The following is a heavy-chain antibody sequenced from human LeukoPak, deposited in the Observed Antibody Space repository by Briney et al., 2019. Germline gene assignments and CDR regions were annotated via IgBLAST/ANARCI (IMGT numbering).Heavy chain of an antibody. Sequence: PGGSLRLSCAASGFTFSSYAVNWVRQAPGKGLEWVADISSGDRTFHAESVKGRFTISRDKSKDTLYLQMNSLRAEDTAVYYCAKDATASPYFHWFDNWGQGTQVIVSS. J-gene: IGHJ4*02. CDR1: GFTFSSYA. CDR2: ISSGDRT. V-gene: IGHV3-23*01. CDR3: AKDATASPYFHWFDN. D-gene: IGHD3-9*01.